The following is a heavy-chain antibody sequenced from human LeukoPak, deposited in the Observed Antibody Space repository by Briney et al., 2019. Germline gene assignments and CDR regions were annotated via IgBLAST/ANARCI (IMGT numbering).Heavy chain of an antibody. J-gene: IGHJ6*03. D-gene: IGHD4-11*01. Sequence: PSETLSLTCTVSGGSITTYYWSWIRQPAGKGLEWIGHISTSGSANYNPSLRSRVTMSIDTSKNQFSLKLTSVTAADTAVYYCARLPGMTTVDYYYYYMDVWGKGTTVTVSS. CDR1: GGSITTYY. V-gene: IGHV4-4*07. CDR2: ISTSGSA. CDR3: ARLPGMTTVDYYYYYMDV.